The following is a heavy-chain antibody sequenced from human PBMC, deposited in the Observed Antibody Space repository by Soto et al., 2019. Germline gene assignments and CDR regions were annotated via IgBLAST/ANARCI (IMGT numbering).Heavy chain of an antibody. V-gene: IGHV1-2*04. CDR3: ARDRAPTVTTKYYYYGMDV. Sequence: ASVKVSCKTSGYTFTGYYMHWVRQAPGQGLEWMGRINPNSGGTKYAQKFQGWVTMTRDTSTSTAYMELSRLTSDDTAVYYCARDRAPTVTTKYYYYGMDVWGQGTTVTVSS. CDR2: INPNSGGT. J-gene: IGHJ6*02. CDR1: GYTFTGYY. D-gene: IGHD4-17*01.